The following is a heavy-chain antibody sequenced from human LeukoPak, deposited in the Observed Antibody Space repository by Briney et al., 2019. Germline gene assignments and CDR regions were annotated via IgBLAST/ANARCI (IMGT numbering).Heavy chain of an antibody. CDR3: AKGRGYSYGYYFDY. D-gene: IGHD5-18*01. J-gene: IGHJ4*02. CDR2: IKQDGSEK. V-gene: IGHV3-7*03. Sequence: GSLRLSCAASGFTFSSYWMSWVRQAPGKGLEWVANIKQDGSEKYYVDSVKGRFTISRDNAKNSLYLQMNSLRAEDTAVYYCAKGRGYSYGYYFDYWGQGTLVTVSS. CDR1: GFTFSSYW.